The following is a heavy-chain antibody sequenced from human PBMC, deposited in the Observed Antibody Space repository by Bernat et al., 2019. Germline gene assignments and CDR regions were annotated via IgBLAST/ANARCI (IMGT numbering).Heavy chain of an antibody. V-gene: IGHV3-30*18. Sequence: QVQLVESGGGVVQPGRSLRLSCAASGFTFSSYGMHWVRQAPGKGLERVAVISYDGSNKYYADSVKGRFTISRDNSKNTLYLQMNSLRAEDTAVYYCAKVGNYYDSTNSDAFDIWGQGTMVTVSS. CDR3: AKVGNYYDSTNSDAFDI. CDR1: GFTFSSYG. D-gene: IGHD3-22*01. CDR2: ISYDGSNK. J-gene: IGHJ3*02.